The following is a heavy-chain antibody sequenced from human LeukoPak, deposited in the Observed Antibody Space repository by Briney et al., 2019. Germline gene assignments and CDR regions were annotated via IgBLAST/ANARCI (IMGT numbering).Heavy chain of an antibody. CDR2: INSDGINT. V-gene: IGHV3-74*01. J-gene: IGHJ5*02. D-gene: IGHD3-22*01. Sequence: PGGSLRLSCAASGFTFSNYWMHWVRKAPGKGLVLVSRINSDGINTSYADSVKGRFTISGDNAKNTLNLQMNSLRAEDTAVYYCARDLGQYYDTSDNWFDPWGQGTLVTVSS. CDR1: GFTFSNYW. CDR3: ARDLGQYYDTSDNWFDP.